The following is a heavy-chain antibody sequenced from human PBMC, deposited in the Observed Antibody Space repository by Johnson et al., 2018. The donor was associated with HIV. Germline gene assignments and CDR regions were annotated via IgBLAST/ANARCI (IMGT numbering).Heavy chain of an antibody. J-gene: IGHJ3*02. CDR2: ISYDGSNK. V-gene: IGHV3-30*03. CDR1: GFTFSDYY. CDR3: ARGGNEIDAFDI. D-gene: IGHD1-1*01. Sequence: QVQLVESGGGLVQPGGSLRLSCAASGFTFSDYYMSWIRQAPGKGLEWVAVISYDGSNKYYADSVKGRFTISRDNSKNTLYLQMNSLRAEDTAVYYCARGGNEIDAFDIWGQGTTVTVSS.